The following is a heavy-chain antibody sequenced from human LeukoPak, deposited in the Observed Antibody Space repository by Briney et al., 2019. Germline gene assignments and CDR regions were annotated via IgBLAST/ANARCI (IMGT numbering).Heavy chain of an antibody. Sequence: PGGSLRLSCAASGFTFNTYWMHWVRQAPGKGLVWVSRINSDGSSTSYADSVKGRFTISRDNAKNTLYLQMNSLRAEDTAVYYCVRGGIAAPCLDNWGQGSLVTVSS. D-gene: IGHD6-13*01. V-gene: IGHV3-74*01. CDR3: VRGGIAAPCLDN. J-gene: IGHJ4*02. CDR2: INSDGSST. CDR1: GFTFNTYW.